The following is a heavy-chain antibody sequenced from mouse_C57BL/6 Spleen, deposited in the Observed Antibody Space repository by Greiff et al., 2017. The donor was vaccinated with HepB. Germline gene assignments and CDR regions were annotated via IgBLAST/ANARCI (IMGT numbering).Heavy chain of an antibody. J-gene: IGHJ1*03. CDR3: DRSGGYGRRKYFDD. Sequence: VQLQQSGAELVKPGASVKLSCTASGFNFKDYYMHWVKQRTEQGLEWIGRIDPEDGVTKYAPKFQGKATITAYTSSNTAYLQLSSLTSEYSAVYDCDRSGGYGRRKYFDDWGTGTTVTVSS. V-gene: IGHV14-2*01. CDR1: GFNFKDYY. D-gene: IGHD1-1*01. CDR2: IDPEDGVT.